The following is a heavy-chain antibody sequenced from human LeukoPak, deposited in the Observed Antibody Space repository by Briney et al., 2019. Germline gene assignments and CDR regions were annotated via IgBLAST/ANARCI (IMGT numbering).Heavy chain of an antibody. CDR3: AKGKVRLVAHDAFDI. D-gene: IGHD3-3*01. Sequence: GRSLRLSCAASGFTFSSYGMHWVRQAPGKGLEWVAVIWYDGSNKYYADSVKGRFTISRDNSKNTLYLQVNSLRAEDTAVYYCAKGKVRLVAHDAFDIWGQGTMVTVSS. CDR2: IWYDGSNK. CDR1: GFTFSSYG. V-gene: IGHV3-33*06. J-gene: IGHJ3*02.